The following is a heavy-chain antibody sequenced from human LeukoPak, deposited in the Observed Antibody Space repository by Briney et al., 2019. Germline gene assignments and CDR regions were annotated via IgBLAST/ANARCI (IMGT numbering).Heavy chain of an antibody. D-gene: IGHD1-26*01. CDR1: GFTYNDST. V-gene: IGHV3-73*01. J-gene: IGHJ4*02. CDR2: TITKTQSYAP. CDR3: KRGGYSGNYYGIDY. Sequence: PGGSLTLSCAACGFTYNDSTMQWLRPGSGKGLEGVVRTITKTQSYAPEYAAWVTGRFTIHREGQKNVANLKINDLKAEDTAVYYCKRGGYSGNYYGIDYGGQGTLVTVSS.